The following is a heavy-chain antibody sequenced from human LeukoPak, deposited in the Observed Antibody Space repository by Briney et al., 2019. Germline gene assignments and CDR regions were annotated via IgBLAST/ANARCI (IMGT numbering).Heavy chain of an antibody. J-gene: IGHJ4*02. V-gene: IGHV3-23*01. CDR3: AKVSEEGAYSSGWYVEGYYFDY. CDR1: GFTFSSYA. CDR2: ISGSGGGT. Sequence: GGSLSLSCAASGFTFSSYAMSWVRQAPGKGLEWVSAISGSGGGTYYADSVKGRFTSSRDNSKNTLYLQMNSLRAEDTAVYYCAKVSEEGAYSSGWYVEGYYFDYWGQGTLVTVSS. D-gene: IGHD6-19*01.